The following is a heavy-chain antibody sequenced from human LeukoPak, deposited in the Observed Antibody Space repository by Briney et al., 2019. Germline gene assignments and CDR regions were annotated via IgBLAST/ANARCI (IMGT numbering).Heavy chain of an antibody. CDR1: EYTFTGYY. V-gene: IGHV1-2*02. Sequence: ASVKVSCKASEYTFTGYYMHWVRQAPGQGPEWMGWISPNTGGTMYAQKFQGRVTMTRDTSISTAYMELSRLRSDDTAVYYCARAADTAMVYYYYYYMDVWGKGTTVTVSS. CDR2: ISPNTGGT. J-gene: IGHJ6*03. D-gene: IGHD5-18*01. CDR3: ARAADTAMVYYYYYYMDV.